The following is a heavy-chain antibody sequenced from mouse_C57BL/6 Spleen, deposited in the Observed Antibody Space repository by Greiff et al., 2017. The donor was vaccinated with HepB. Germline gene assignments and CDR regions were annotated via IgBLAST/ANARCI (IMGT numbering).Heavy chain of an antibody. CDR2: IYPRSGNT. V-gene: IGHV1-81*01. J-gene: IGHJ2*01. CDR1: GYTFTSYG. Sequence: QVQLKQSGAELARPGASVKLSCKASGYTFTSYGISWVKQRTGQGLEWIGEIYPRSGNTYYNEKFKGKATLTADKSSSTAYMELRSLTSEDSAVYFCARYYGPGNYYFDYWGQGTTLTVSS. D-gene: IGHD1-1*01. CDR3: ARYYGPGNYYFDY.